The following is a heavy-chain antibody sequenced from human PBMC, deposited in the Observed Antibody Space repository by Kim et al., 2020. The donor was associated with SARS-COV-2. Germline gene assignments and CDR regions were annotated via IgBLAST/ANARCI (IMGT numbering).Heavy chain of an antibody. D-gene: IGHD3-22*01. CDR3: ARRGKNYDISRMGYGMDV. CDR2: ISAYNGNT. Sequence: ASVKVSCKASGYTFTSYGISWVRQAPGQGLEWMGWISAYNGNTNYAQKLQGRVTMTTDTSTSTAYMELRSLRSDDTAVYYCARRGKNYDISRMGYGMDVWGQGTTVTVSS. J-gene: IGHJ6*02. V-gene: IGHV1-18*04. CDR1: GYTFTSYG.